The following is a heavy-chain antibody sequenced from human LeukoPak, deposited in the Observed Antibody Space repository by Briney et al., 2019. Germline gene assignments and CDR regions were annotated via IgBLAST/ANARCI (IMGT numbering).Heavy chain of an antibody. CDR3: AREGPRGNSQFDY. J-gene: IGHJ4*02. D-gene: IGHD2/OR15-2a*01. Sequence: GGSLRLSCAASGFTFSNYGMHWVRRAPGKGLEWVALIWYDGSNKYYADSVKGRLTISRDNSKNTLYLQMNSLRAEDTAVYYCAREGPRGNSQFDYWGQGTLVTVSS. CDR2: IWYDGSNK. V-gene: IGHV3-33*01. CDR1: GFTFSNYG.